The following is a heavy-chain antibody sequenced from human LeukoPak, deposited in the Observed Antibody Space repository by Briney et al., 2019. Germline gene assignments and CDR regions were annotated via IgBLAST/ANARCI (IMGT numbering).Heavy chain of an antibody. J-gene: IGHJ4*02. V-gene: IGHV3-23*01. Sequence: GGSLRLSCAASGFTFSTYAMNWFRQALGKGLEWVSAICDGGTNKYYADSVKGRFTISRDNSDNTLYLQMNSLRAEDTAIYYCAKTARRVSTYDSPFDYWGQGTVVTVSS. CDR3: AKTARRVSTYDSPFDY. CDR2: ICDGGTNK. CDR1: GFTFSTYA. D-gene: IGHD3-3*01.